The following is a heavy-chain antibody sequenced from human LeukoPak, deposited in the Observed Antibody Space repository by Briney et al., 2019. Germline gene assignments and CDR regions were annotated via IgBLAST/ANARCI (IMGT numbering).Heavy chain of an antibody. V-gene: IGHV3-23*03. CDR1: GFTFSSYA. Sequence: GGSLRLSCAASGFTFSSYAMNWVRQAPGKGLEWVSIIYSGGSTYYADSVKGRFTISRDSSNNTLFLQMTNLRADDSGLYYCATDVRSSPLGFWGHGTLVTVSS. CDR2: IYSGGST. CDR3: ATDVRSSPLGF. D-gene: IGHD6-13*01. J-gene: IGHJ4*01.